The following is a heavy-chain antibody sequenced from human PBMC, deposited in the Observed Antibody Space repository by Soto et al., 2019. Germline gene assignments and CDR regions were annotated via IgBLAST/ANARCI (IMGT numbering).Heavy chain of an antibody. CDR2: VSGSGGST. J-gene: IGHJ4*02. Sequence: EVQLLESGGGLIQPGGSLRLSCAASGFTFSGYAMSWVRQAPGKGLEWVSAVSGSGGSTYYADSVKGRFTISRDNSKNTLNLQMNSLRAEDTAVYYCAKDHWGSYSGQGTLVTVSS. V-gene: IGHV3-23*01. CDR3: AKDHWGSY. D-gene: IGHD3-16*01. CDR1: GFTFSGYA.